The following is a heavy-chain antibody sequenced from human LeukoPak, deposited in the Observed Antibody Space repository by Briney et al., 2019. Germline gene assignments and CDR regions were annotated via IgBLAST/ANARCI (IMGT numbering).Heavy chain of an antibody. Sequence: ASVKVSCKASGYTFTNYGISWVRQAPGQGLEWMGWISAYNGNTNYAQKLQGRVTMTTDTSTNTAYVELRSLRSDDTAVYYCARATPPYSSSWYVDFDYWGQGTLVTVSS. CDR2: ISAYNGNT. D-gene: IGHD6-13*01. V-gene: IGHV1-18*01. CDR3: ARATPPYSSSWYVDFDY. J-gene: IGHJ4*02. CDR1: GYTFTNYG.